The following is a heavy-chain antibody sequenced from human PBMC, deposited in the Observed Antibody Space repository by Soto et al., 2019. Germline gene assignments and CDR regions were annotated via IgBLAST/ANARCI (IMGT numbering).Heavy chain of an antibody. CDR3: AGWYFWRGYSIDP. Sequence: PSETLSLTCTVSGGSISSGGYYWSWIRQHPGKGLEWIGYIYYSGSTYYNPSLKSRVTILGDTSKNQFSLKLSSVTAADTAVYFCAGWYFWRGYSIDPWGQGTLVTVSS. D-gene: IGHD3-3*01. J-gene: IGHJ5*02. CDR2: IYYSGST. V-gene: IGHV4-31*03. CDR1: GGSISSGGYY.